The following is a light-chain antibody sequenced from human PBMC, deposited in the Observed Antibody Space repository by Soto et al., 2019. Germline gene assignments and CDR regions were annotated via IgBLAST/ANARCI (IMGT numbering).Light chain of an antibody. CDR1: QSLLHITGETF. CDR3: MQSTQLPPT. Sequence: DVVMTQTPLSLSVAPGQPASITCKSRQSLLHITGETFLFWYLQKKGQSPQLLIYEVSTRVSGVPDRFSGSGSGTDCTLEISRVETDDVGIYYCMQSTQLPPTFGQGTRLEIK. J-gene: IGKJ5*01. CDR2: EVS. V-gene: IGKV2D-29*02.